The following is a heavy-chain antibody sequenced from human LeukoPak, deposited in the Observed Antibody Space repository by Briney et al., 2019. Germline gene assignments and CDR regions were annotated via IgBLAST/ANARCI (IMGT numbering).Heavy chain of an antibody. CDR2: ISGSSGST. CDR1: GFTFSSYA. CDR3: AKALREGYDSSGYYYFAPFDY. V-gene: IGHV3-23*01. Sequence: PGGSLRLSCAASGFTFSSYAMSWVRQAPGKGLEWVSAISGSSGSTYYADSVKGRFTISRDNSKSTLYLQMNSLRAEDTAVYYCAKALREGYDSSGYYYFAPFDYWGQGTLVTVSS. D-gene: IGHD3-22*01. J-gene: IGHJ4*02.